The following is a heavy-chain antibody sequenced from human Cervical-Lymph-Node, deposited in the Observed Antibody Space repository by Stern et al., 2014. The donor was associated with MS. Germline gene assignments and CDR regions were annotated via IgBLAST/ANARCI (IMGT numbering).Heavy chain of an antibody. CDR2: IILIFGTV. CDR1: GGTFSTYS. V-gene: IGHV1-69*06. Sequence: QVQLVESGAELKKPGSSVRVACKASGGTFSTYSISWLRQAPGQGLEWMGGIILIFGTVNYAQKFQGRVTMSADKSTSTAYLDLTSLRSEDTAMYYCARYRGTFYFDNWGQGTLVTVSS. CDR3: ARYRGTFYFDN. J-gene: IGHJ4*02. D-gene: IGHD1-1*01.